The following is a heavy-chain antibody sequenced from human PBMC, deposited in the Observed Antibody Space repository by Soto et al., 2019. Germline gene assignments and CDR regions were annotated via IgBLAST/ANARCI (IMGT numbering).Heavy chain of an antibody. D-gene: IGHD3-10*01. CDR1: GFTFSSYA. Sequence: PGGSLRLSCAASGFTFSSYAMSWVRQAPGKGLEWVSAISGSGGSKYYADSVKGRFTISRDNSKNTLYLQMNSLRAEDTAVYYCARYGSGSYYVPSFDHWGQGTLVTVPS. J-gene: IGHJ4*02. CDR3: ARYGSGSYYVPSFDH. V-gene: IGHV3-23*01. CDR2: ISGSGGSK.